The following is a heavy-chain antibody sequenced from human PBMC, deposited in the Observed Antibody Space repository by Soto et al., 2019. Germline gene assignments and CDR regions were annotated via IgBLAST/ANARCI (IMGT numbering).Heavy chain of an antibody. J-gene: IGHJ3*02. CDR3: ARDVSPVVFDI. CDR1: GVSITNYY. Sequence: SETLSLTCIVSGVSITNYYWSWIRQPAGKGLEWIGRIYSSGRTNYNPSLKSRVTISADTSKNQFSLKLSSLTAADTAVYYCARDVSPVVFDIWGQGTMVTVSS. V-gene: IGHV4-4*07. D-gene: IGHD3-16*02. CDR2: IYSSGRT.